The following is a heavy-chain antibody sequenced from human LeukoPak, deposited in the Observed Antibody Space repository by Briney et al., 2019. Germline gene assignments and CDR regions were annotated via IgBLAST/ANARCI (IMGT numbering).Heavy chain of an antibody. CDR3: AREQGRYFDWLSPGYFDY. V-gene: IGHV1-18*01. Sequence: ASVKVSRKASGYTFTSYGISWVRQAPGQGREWMGWISGYNGNTNYAQKLQGRVTMTTDPPTSTAYMELSSLRSEDTAVYYCAREQGRYFDWLSPGYFDYWGQGTLVPVSS. D-gene: IGHD3-9*01. CDR1: GYTFTSYG. CDR2: ISGYNGNT. J-gene: IGHJ4*02.